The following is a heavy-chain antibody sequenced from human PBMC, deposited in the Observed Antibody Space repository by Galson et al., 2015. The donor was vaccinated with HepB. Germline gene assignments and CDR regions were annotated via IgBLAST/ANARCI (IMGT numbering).Heavy chain of an antibody. CDR2: IWYDGSNK. Sequence: SLRLSCAASGFTFSSYGMHWVRQAPGKGLEWVAVIWYDGSNKYYADSVKGQFTISRDNSKNTLYLQMNSLRVEDTAVYYCARGAFYYDSSGKEGAFDIWGQGTMVTVSS. CDR1: GFTFSSYG. J-gene: IGHJ3*02. D-gene: IGHD3-22*01. CDR3: ARGAFYYDSSGKEGAFDI. V-gene: IGHV3-33*01.